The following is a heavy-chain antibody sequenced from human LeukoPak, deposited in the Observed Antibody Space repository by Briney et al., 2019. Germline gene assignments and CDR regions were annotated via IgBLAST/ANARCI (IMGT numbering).Heavy chain of an antibody. CDR2: HYYSGTT. CDR1: GGSISSSNW. CDR3: ARGRYYGDYIDY. D-gene: IGHD4-17*01. J-gene: IGHJ4*02. V-gene: IGHV4-4*02. Sequence: KPSGTLSLTCAVSGGSISSSNWWSWIRQAPGKGLEWIGYHYYSGTTNYSPSLKSRVDISIDTFRNQFSLRLTSVTAADTAVYYCARGRYYGDYIDYWGQGALVTVSS.